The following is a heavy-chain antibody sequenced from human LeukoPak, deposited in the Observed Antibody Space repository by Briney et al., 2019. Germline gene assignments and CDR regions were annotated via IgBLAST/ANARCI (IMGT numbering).Heavy chain of an antibody. Sequence: SETLSLTCTVSGYSISSGYYWGWIRQPPGKGLEWIGSIYHNGNTYYNPSLKSRVTISLDTSKNQFSLKLSSVTAADTAVYSCAGGHGNWFDPWGQGTLVTVSS. J-gene: IGHJ5*02. CDR1: GYSISSGYY. CDR2: IYHNGNT. CDR3: AGGHGNWFDP. V-gene: IGHV4-38-2*02.